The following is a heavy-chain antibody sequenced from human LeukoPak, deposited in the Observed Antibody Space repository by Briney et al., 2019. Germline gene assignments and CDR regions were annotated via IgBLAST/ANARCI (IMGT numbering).Heavy chain of an antibody. Sequence: PGGSLSLSCAGSSFPFSSYAMSWVRQAPGKGLEWVSGLSSSFETPHYADSVKGRFTISRDNSKRTLYLQMNSLRAEDTAVYYCAKDGTGCGGDCYSDYWGQGTLVTVSS. D-gene: IGHD2-21*02. J-gene: IGHJ4*02. CDR2: LSSSFETP. V-gene: IGHV3-23*01. CDR3: AKDGTGCGGDCYSDY. CDR1: SFPFSSYA.